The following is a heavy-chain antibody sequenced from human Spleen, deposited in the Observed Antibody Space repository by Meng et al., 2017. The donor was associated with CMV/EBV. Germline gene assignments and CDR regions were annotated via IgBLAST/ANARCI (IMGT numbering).Heavy chain of an antibody. CDR2: ISSSGSTI. Sequence: GESLKISCAASGFTFSSYEMNWVRQAPGKGLEWVSYISSSGSTIYYADSVKGRFTISRDNAKNSLYLQMNNLRAEDTAVYYCAKVGLQGRFVGCDSWGQGTLVTVSS. V-gene: IGHV3-48*03. CDR3: AKVGLQGRFVGCDS. J-gene: IGHJ4*02. CDR1: GFTFSSYE. D-gene: IGHD4-11*01.